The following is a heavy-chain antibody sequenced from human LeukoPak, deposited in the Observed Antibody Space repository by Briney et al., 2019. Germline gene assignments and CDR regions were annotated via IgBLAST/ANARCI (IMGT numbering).Heavy chain of an antibody. Sequence: GGSLRLSCAASGFTFSSYAMHWVRQAPGKGLEYVSAISSNGGSTYYANSVKGRFTISRDNSKNTLYLQMGSLRAEDTAVYYCARHFPGLPGGYYYYYMDVWGKGTTVTVSS. D-gene: IGHD3-3*02. CDR3: ARHFPGLPGGYYYYYMDV. CDR1: GFTFSSYA. V-gene: IGHV3-64*01. CDR2: ISSNGGST. J-gene: IGHJ6*03.